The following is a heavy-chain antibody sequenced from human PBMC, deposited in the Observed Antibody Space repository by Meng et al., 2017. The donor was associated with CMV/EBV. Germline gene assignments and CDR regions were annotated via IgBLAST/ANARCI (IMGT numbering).Heavy chain of an antibody. CDR2: INPNSGGT. Sequence: QVRLGRSVVKVKKPGASVKVSCKASGYTFTGYYMHWVRQAPGQGLEWMGWINPNSGGTNYAQKFQGRVTMTRDTSISTAYMELSRLRSDDTAVYYCARVQVRGEMATPADYWGQGTLVTVSS. CDR1: GYTFTGYY. D-gene: IGHD5-24*01. CDR3: ARVQVRGEMATPADY. V-gene: IGHV1-2*02. J-gene: IGHJ4*02.